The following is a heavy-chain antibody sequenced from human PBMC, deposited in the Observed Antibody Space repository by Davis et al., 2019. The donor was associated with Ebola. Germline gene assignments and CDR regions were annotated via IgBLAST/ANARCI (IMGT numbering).Heavy chain of an antibody. CDR1: GYRFTSYY. CDR3: EREGGRYYDSSGYVFDI. CDR2: INTITGGT. D-gene: IGHD3-22*01. V-gene: IGHV1-46*01. Sequence: ASVKVSCNASGYRFTSYYMHWVRQAPGQGLEWMGIINTITGGTSYAQNFQVRVNMTRDTSTSTVYMELSSLRSEDTAVYYCEREGGRYYDSSGYVFDIWGQGTMVKVSS. J-gene: IGHJ3*02.